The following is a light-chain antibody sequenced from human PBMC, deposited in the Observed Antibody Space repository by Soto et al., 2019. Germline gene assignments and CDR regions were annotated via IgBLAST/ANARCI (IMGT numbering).Light chain of an antibody. J-gene: IGLJ1*01. CDR2: EVT. CDR3: GSYTSASTLV. V-gene: IGLV2-14*01. Sequence: QSALTQPASVSGSPGQSITISCTGTSSDVGGYNFVSWYQQPPNKAPKLVIYEVTNRPSGVSNRFSGSKSGNTASLTISGLQTEDEADYYCGSYTSASTLVFGTGTKVTVL. CDR1: SSDVGGYNF.